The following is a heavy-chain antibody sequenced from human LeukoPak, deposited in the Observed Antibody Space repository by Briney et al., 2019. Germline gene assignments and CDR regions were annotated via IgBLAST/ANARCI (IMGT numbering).Heavy chain of an antibody. V-gene: IGHV3-7*01. J-gene: IGHJ6*03. CDR1: GFTFSSYW. D-gene: IGHD6-6*01. CDR2: IKQDGSEK. Sequence: GGSLRLSCAASGFTFSSYWMSWVRQAPGKGLEWVANIKQDGSEKYYVDPVKGRFTISRDNAKNSLYLQMNSLRAEDTAVYYCARAEYSSSSGYYYYYYKDVWGKGTTVTVSS. CDR3: ARAEYSSSSGYYYYYYKDV.